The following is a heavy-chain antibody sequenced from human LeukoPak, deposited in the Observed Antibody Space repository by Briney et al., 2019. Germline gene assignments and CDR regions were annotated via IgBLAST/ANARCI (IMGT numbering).Heavy chain of an antibody. D-gene: IGHD4-23*01. V-gene: IGHV3-30*18. CDR2: ISYDGRNK. CDR1: GFTFSSYG. CDR3: AKDGGYQVASPNHDAFNT. J-gene: IGHJ3*02. Sequence: GGSLRLSCAASGFTFSSYGMHWVRQAPGKGLEWVAVISYDGRNKYSADSVKGRFTVSRDNSKNTLYLQMDSLRAEDTAVYYCAKDGGYQVASPNHDAFNTWGQGTMVTVSS.